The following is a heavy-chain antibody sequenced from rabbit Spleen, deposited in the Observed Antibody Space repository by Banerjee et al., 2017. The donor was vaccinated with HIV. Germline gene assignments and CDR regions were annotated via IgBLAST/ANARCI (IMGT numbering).Heavy chain of an antibody. J-gene: IGHJ4*01. CDR1: GFSFSSVYW. V-gene: IGHV1S45*01. Sequence: QEQLEESGGSLVKPGGTLTLTCKASGFSFSSVYWICWVRQAPGKGLEWIACIDVGNKGTTYYASWAKGRFTISKTSSTTVTLQMTSLTAADMAIYFCARDGSGWGANFDSWGPGTLVTVS. D-gene: IGHD4-1*01. CDR2: IDVGNKGTT. CDR3: ARDGSGWGANFDS.